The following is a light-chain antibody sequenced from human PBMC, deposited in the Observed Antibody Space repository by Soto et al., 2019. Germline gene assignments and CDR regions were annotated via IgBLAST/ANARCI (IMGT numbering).Light chain of an antibody. Sequence: QSVLTQPPSASGTPGQRVTISCSGSLSNIGSNFIYWYQQLPGSAPKLLINRNNERPSGVPDRFSGSKSGTSASLAISGLRSEDEADYHCAAWDDSLPGVVFGGGTKLTV. V-gene: IGLV1-47*01. CDR3: AAWDDSLPGVV. J-gene: IGLJ2*01. CDR1: LSNIGSNF. CDR2: RNN.